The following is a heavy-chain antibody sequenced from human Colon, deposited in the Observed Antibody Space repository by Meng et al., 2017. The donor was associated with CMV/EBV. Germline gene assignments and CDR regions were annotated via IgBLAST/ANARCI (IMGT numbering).Heavy chain of an antibody. D-gene: IGHD6-13*01. Sequence: GGSLRLSCVTSGFTFSSYSLNWVRQAPGKGLEWVSSITHTSDTYYADSLKGRFTVSRDNAQNSGYLQMNSLTAEDTAVYYCARERQQLTPGGVFSYSFDYWGRGTLVTVSS. J-gene: IGHJ4*02. CDR2: ITHTSDT. CDR1: GFTFSSYS. V-gene: IGHV3-21*06. CDR3: ARERQQLTPGGVFSYSFDY.